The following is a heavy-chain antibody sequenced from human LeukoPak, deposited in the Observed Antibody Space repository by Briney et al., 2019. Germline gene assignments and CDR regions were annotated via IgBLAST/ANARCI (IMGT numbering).Heavy chain of an antibody. CDR3: ARDGGNTYYDYVWGSPDY. CDR1: GYTFTGYY. D-gene: IGHD3-16*01. J-gene: IGHJ4*02. V-gene: IGHV1-2*02. Sequence: ASVTVSCKASGYTFTGYYMYWVRQAPGQGLEWMGWINPNSGGTNYAQNFQGRVTMTRDTSISTAYMELSRLRSDDTAVYYCARDGGNTYYDYVWGSPDYWGQGTLVTVSS. CDR2: INPNSGGT.